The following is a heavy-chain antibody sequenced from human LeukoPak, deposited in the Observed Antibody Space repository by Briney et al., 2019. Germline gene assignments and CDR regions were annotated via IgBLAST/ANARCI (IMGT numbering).Heavy chain of an antibody. CDR3: AGNYGPYYFDY. CDR1: GFTFSNYA. V-gene: IGHV3-30-3*01. D-gene: IGHD3-10*01. CDR2: ISYDGSNK. Sequence: GGSLRLSCAASGFTFSNYAMQWVRQAPGKGLEWVAVISYDGSNKYYADSVKGRFTISRDNSKNTLYLQMNSLRAEDTAVYYCAGNYGPYYFDYWGQGTLVTVSS. J-gene: IGHJ4*02.